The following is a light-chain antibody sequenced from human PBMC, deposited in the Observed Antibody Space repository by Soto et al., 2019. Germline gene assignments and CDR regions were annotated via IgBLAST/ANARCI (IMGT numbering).Light chain of an antibody. V-gene: IGKV3-15*01. Sequence: EVVMTQTPATLSVSPGERATLSCRASQSVSSNLAWYQQKPGQAPRLLIYGASTRATGIPARFSGSGSGTDFTLTISSLQADDFATYYCQQYNTFWTFGQGTKVDIK. CDR3: QQYNTFWT. J-gene: IGKJ1*01. CDR2: GAS. CDR1: QSVSSN.